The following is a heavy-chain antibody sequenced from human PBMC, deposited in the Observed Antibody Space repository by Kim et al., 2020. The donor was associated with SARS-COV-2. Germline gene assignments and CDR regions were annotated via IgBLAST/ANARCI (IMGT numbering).Heavy chain of an antibody. CDR3: ARVHDVYFDY. D-gene: IGHD3-3*01. J-gene: IGHJ4*02. Sequence: GTRNAQKLQGRVPMTRDTSISTAYMELSRLRSDDTAVYYCARVHDVYFDYWGQGTLVTVSS. CDR2: GT. V-gene: IGHV1-2*02.